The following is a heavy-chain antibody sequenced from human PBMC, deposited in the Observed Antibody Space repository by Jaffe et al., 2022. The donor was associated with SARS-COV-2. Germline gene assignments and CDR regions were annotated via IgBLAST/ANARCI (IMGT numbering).Heavy chain of an antibody. Sequence: QVQLQESGPGLVKPSQTLSLTCSVSGDSISSGSYYWSWIRQPAGKGLEWIGRIHSSGSTNYNPSLENRGTISVDTSKNHVSLKLISVTAADTGVYYCARDLRESSGFIHSYGMAVWGQGTTVAVSS. CDR3: ARDLRESSGFIHSYGMAV. J-gene: IGHJ6*02. D-gene: IGHD3-22*01. CDR2: IHSSGST. CDR1: GDSISSGSYY. V-gene: IGHV4-61*02.